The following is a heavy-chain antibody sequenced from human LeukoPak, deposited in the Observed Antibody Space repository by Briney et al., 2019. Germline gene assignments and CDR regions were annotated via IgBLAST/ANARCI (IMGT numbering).Heavy chain of an antibody. Sequence: PSETPSLTCTVSGASVSSYFWSWIRQPAGQGLEWIGRIYSSGSTNYNPSLKSRVTVSIDKSKNQLSLKVNSVTAADTAVYYCARDEMKVGSGGDTSSYYYVYYMDIWGKGTTVTVFS. D-gene: IGHD3-16*01. CDR2: IYSSGST. CDR1: GASVSSYF. CDR3: ARDEMKVGSGGDTSSYYYVYYMDI. V-gene: IGHV4-4*07. J-gene: IGHJ6*03.